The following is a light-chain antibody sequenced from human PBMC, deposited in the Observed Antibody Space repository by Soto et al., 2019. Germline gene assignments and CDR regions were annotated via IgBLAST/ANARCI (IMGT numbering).Light chain of an antibody. CDR2: DAS. Sequence: DIPMTQSPSTLSASVGDRVTITCRASQSISSWLAWYQQKPGKAPKLLIYDASSLESGVPSRFSGSGSGTEFTLTISSLQPDDFGTYYCQQYNSYFGQGTKLEIK. CDR3: QQYNSY. CDR1: QSISSW. V-gene: IGKV1-5*01. J-gene: IGKJ2*01.